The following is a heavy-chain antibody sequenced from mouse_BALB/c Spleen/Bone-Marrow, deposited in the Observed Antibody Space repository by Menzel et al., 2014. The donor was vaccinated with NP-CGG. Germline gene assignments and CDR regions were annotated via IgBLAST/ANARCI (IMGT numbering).Heavy chain of an antibody. D-gene: IGHD2-4*01. J-gene: IGHJ3*01. CDR1: GFTFSSYG. CDR2: ISGGGSYT. CDR3: ARLYYDYDGGAY. V-gene: IGHV5-9-2*01. Sequence: EVKLVESGGGLVKPGGSLKLSCAASGFTFSSYGMSWVRQTPEKRLEWVATISGGGSYTYYPDSVKGRFTISRDNAKNSLYLQVSSLRSEDTALYYCARLYYDYDGGAYWGQGTLVTVSA.